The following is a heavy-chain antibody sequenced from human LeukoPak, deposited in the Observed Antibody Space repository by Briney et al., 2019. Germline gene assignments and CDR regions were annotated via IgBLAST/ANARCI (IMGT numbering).Heavy chain of an antibody. CDR3: ARAGASYSFDY. V-gene: IGHV4-59*01. CDR2: LFHSGST. CDR1: GASISSYY. D-gene: IGHD2-21*01. J-gene: IGHJ4*02. Sequence: SETLSLTCSASGASISSYYWSWIRQPPGKGLEWIGYLFHSGSTNYNPSLKSRVTISVDTSKNQFSLKLNSVTAADTAVYHCARAGASYSFDYWGQGTLVTVSS.